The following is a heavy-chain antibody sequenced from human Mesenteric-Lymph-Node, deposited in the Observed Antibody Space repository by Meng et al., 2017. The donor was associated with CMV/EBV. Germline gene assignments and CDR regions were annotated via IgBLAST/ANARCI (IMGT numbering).Heavy chain of an antibody. CDR2: VHHSGTT. CDR3: ARRGNYDSDYSEY. CDR1: GDSISNSPSY. D-gene: IGHD3-22*01. J-gene: IGHJ4*02. V-gene: IGHV4-39*01. Sequence: QLQGSGPGLVKPSETLSLPCIVSGDSISNSPSYWTWIRQPPGKGLEWIGSVHHSGTTYYNPSLKGRLTISVDTSANLFSLRLTTVTAADTATYYCARRGNYDSDYSEYWGQGTLSPSPQ.